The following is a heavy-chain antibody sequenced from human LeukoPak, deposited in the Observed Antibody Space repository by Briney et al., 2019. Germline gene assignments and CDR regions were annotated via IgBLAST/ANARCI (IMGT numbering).Heavy chain of an antibody. CDR3: SKDGLYYDGSEHVYYFDS. Sequence: GGSLRLYCAAPGFTFSRSGMTCVRQGPGTGLEFVASIIYSGGATYYAASVKGRFSRSTNNSKNTLYLQMNSLRAEDTALYYCSKDGLYYDGSEHVYYFDSWGQGTLVTVSS. J-gene: IGHJ4*02. CDR2: IIYSGGAT. CDR1: GFTFSRSG. V-gene: IGHV3-23*01. D-gene: IGHD3-22*01.